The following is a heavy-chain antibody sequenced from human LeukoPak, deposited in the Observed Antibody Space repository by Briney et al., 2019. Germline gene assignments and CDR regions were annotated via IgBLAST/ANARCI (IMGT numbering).Heavy chain of an antibody. D-gene: IGHD6-13*01. V-gene: IGHV4-4*07. Sequence: PSETLSLTCTVSDGSISSSYWSWIRQPAGKGLEWIGRIYTSGNTNYNPSLKSRVTMSVDTPKNQFSLKLNFVTAADTAMYYCARDLGFATAGTVAFDPWGQGTLVIVSS. CDR2: IYTSGNT. J-gene: IGHJ5*02. CDR1: DGSISSSY. CDR3: ARDLGFATAGTVAFDP.